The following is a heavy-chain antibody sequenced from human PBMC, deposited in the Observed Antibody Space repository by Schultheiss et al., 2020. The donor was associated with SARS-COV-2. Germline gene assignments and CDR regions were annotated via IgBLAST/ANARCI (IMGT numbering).Heavy chain of an antibody. J-gene: IGHJ6*03. Sequence: SETLSLTCTVSGGSISSGSYYWSWIRQPAGKGLEWIGRIYTSGSTNYNPSLKSRVTISVDTSKNQFSLKLSSVTAADTAVYYCARAVAVVVPAAMLGDYYYYYYMDVWGKGTTVTVSS. CDR3: ARAVAVVVPAAMLGDYYYYYYMDV. V-gene: IGHV4-61*02. CDR2: IYTSGST. CDR1: GGSISSGSYY. D-gene: IGHD2-2*01.